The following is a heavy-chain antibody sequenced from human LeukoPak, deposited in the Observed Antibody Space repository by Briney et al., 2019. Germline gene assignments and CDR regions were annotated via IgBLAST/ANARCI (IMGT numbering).Heavy chain of an antibody. D-gene: IGHD2-2*01. Sequence: PGGSLRLSCAASGLSVSSDYMAWVRQAPGKGLEWVSSISSSSSYIYYADSVKGRFTISRDNAKNSLYLQMNSLRAEDTAVYYCARGDIVVVPAGGVDYWGQGTLVTVSS. CDR3: ARGDIVVVPAGGVDY. CDR2: ISSSSSYI. V-gene: IGHV3-21*01. CDR1: GLSVSSDY. J-gene: IGHJ4*02.